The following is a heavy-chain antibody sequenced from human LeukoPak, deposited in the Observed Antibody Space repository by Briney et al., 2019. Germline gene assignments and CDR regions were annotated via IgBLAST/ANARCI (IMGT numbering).Heavy chain of an antibody. Sequence: ASVKVSCKASGYTFTSYGISWVRQAPGQGLEWMGWISAYNGNTNYAQKLQGRVTMTTDTSTSTAYMELRSLRSDDTAVYYCARAGLGFGELFLDWFDPWGQGTLVTVSS. CDR3: ARAGLGFGELFLDWFDP. J-gene: IGHJ5*02. CDR1: GYTFTSYG. CDR2: ISAYNGNT. V-gene: IGHV1-18*01. D-gene: IGHD3-10*01.